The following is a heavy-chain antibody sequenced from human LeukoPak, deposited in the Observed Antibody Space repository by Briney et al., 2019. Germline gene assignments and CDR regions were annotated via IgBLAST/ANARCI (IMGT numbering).Heavy chain of an antibody. Sequence: GGSLRLSCAASGFTFSDYYMSWIRQAPGKGLEWVSYISSSSSYTNYADSVKGRFAISRDNAKNSLYLQMNSLRAEDTAVCYCARDADLRDYDSSGYYSYWGQGTLVTVSS. D-gene: IGHD3-22*01. V-gene: IGHV3-11*05. CDR1: GFTFSDYY. CDR3: ARDADLRDYDSSGYYSY. CDR2: ISSSSSYT. J-gene: IGHJ4*02.